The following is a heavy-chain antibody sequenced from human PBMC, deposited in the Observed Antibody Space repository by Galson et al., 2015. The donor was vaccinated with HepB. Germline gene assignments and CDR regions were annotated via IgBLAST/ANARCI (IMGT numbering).Heavy chain of an antibody. Sequence: SLRLSCAASGFTFSDYYMSWIRQAPGKGLEWVSYISSSSSYTNYADSVKGRFTISRDNAKNSLYLQMNSLRAEDTAVYYCARESPLHDILTGVEDLLLDYWGQGTLVTVSS. CDR1: GFTFSDYY. V-gene: IGHV3-11*06. CDR3: ARESPLHDILTGVEDLLLDY. D-gene: IGHD3-9*01. CDR2: ISSSSSYT. J-gene: IGHJ4*02.